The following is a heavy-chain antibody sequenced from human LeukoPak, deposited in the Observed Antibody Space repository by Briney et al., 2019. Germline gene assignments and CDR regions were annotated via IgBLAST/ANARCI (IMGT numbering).Heavy chain of an antibody. J-gene: IGHJ4*02. V-gene: IGHV3-30-3*01. D-gene: IGHD3-10*01. CDR3: ARESEPRLIWFVGGEHYYFDY. Sequence: WRSLRLPCAASGFTFSSYAMHWVRQAPGKGLEWVAVISYDGSNKYYADSVKGRFTISRDNSKNTLYLQMNSLRAEDTAVYYCARESEPRLIWFVGGEHYYFDYWGQGTLVTVSS. CDR1: GFTFSSYA. CDR2: ISYDGSNK.